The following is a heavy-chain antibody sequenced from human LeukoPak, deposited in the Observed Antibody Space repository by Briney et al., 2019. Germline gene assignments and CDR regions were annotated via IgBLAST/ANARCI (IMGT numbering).Heavy chain of an antibody. CDR2: ISNSGSTI. CDR3: ARFRFYYSDGQADSLDL. V-gene: IGHV3-11*04. Sequence: GGSLRLSCAASGFTFIGYYMAWIRQAPGKGLEWISSISNSGSTIYYAASVKGRFTISRDNGKNSLNLQMNSLRAEDTAVYYCARFRFYYSDGQADSLDLWGQGTKVTVTS. CDR1: GFTFIGYY. J-gene: IGHJ3*01. D-gene: IGHD3-10*01.